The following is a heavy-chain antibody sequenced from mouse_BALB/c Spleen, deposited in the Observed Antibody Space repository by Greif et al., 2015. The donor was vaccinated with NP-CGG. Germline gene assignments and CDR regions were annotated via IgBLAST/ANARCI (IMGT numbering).Heavy chain of an antibody. D-gene: IGHD1-1*01. CDR2: IDPENGDT. CDR3: NAVYGSLYYYAMDY. Sequence: EVQLQQSGAELVRSGASVKLSCTASGFNIKDYYMHWVKQRPEQGLEWIGWIDPENGDTEYAPKFQGKATMTADTSSNTAYLQLSSLTSEDTAVYYCNAVYGSLYYYAMDYWGQGTSVTVSS. CDR1: GFNIKDYY. V-gene: IGHV14-4*02. J-gene: IGHJ4*01.